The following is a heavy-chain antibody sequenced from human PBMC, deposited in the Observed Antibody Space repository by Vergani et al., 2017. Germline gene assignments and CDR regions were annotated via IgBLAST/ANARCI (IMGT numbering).Heavy chain of an antibody. J-gene: IGHJ4*02. V-gene: IGHV2-70*01. D-gene: IGHD3-10*01. Sequence: QVTLRESGPALVKPTQTLTLTCTFSGFSLSTSVMCVSWIRQPPGKALEWLAFIDWDDDKYYSTSLKTRLTISKDTSKNQVVLTMTNMDPVDTATYYCARSTGRSGLLWYGGPDTYYFDYWGQGTLVTVSS. CDR3: ARSTGRSGLLWYGGPDTYYFDY. CDR2: IDWDDDK. CDR1: GFSLSTSVMC.